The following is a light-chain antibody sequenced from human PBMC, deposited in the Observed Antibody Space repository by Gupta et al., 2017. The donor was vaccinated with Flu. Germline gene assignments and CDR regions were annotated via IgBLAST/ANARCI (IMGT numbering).Light chain of an antibody. J-gene: IGKJ4*01. Sequence: EMPLTQSPATLSLSPRERATLSCRASQSVSSYLAWYQQKPGQAPRLVIYGASNRATGIPARFSGSGSGTDFTLTISSLEPEDFAVYYCQQRSSWPLTFGGGTKVEIK. CDR1: QSVSSY. CDR3: QQRSSWPLT. CDR2: GAS. V-gene: IGKV3-11*01.